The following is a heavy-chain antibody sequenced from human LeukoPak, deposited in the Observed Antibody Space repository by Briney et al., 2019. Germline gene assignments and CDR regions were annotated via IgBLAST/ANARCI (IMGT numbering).Heavy chain of an antibody. CDR1: GGSITSNY. J-gene: IGHJ5*02. CDR2: IYPTGGT. CDR3: AKDPSGTRGWFDP. Sequence: SETLSLTCTASGGSITSNYWSWIRQPAGKGLEWIGHIYPTGGTNYNPSLKSRVTMSVDTSKNQFSLKLTSVTAADTAVYYCAKDPSGTRGWFDPWGQGTLVTVSS. V-gene: IGHV4-4*07. D-gene: IGHD2-2*01.